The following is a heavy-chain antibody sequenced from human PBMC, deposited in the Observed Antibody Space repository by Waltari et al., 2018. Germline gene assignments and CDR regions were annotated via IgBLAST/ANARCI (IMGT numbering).Heavy chain of an antibody. D-gene: IGHD7-27*01. CDR3: ATPGAYLGAFEV. CDR1: EFIVRNNY. Sequence: EVQLVETGGALIHPGGSLRLSCAASEFIVRNNYMAWVRQAPGKGLEWVAVIYAGGGSDAEDAVRGRFTISIDNSKNTLYLEMNALRPDDTAVYYCATPGAYLGAFEVWGRGTMVTVSS. V-gene: IGHV3-53*02. J-gene: IGHJ3*01. CDR2: IYAGGGS.